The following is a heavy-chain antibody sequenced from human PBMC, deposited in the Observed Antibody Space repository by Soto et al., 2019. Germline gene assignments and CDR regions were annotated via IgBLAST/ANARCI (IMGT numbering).Heavy chain of an antibody. Sequence: QVQLVQSGAEVKKPGASVKISCEASGYSFTSQYVHWVRQAPGQGLEWMGIINPNGGSTTYAQKFQGRVPMTRDTSTNTVYMELSSLTTEDTAVYYCDREQWLRPGGGTEPLDIWGQGTMVTVAS. CDR1: GYSFTSQY. J-gene: IGHJ3*02. D-gene: IGHD5-12*01. CDR2: INPNGGST. V-gene: IGHV1-46*03. CDR3: DREQWLRPGGGTEPLDI.